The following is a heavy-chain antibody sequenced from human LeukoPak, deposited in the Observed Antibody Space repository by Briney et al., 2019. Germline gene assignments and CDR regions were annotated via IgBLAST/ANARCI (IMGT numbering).Heavy chain of an antibody. CDR3: AREGLSGYYMDV. V-gene: IGHV3-21*01. J-gene: IGHJ6*03. D-gene: IGHD3-10*01. CDR2: ISDTSTYI. CDR1: GFTFNTYN. Sequence: GGSLRLSCAASGFTFNTYNMNWVRQAPGKGLEWVSSISDTSTYIYYADSIKGRFTISRDNAKNSLYLHMNSLRAEDTAVYYCAREGLSGYYMDVWGKGTTVTISS.